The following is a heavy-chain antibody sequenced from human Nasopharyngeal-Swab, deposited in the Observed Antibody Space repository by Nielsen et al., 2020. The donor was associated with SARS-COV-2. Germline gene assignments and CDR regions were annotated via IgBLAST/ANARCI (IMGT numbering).Heavy chain of an antibody. J-gene: IGHJ4*01. Sequence: GESLKISCAASGFTFSTSVMNWVRQAPGKGLEWVTVISYDGGYRYYADSVRGRFTISRDNSKDTLYLQMDSLRAEDTAVYYCAKYFGSGAYEAFCDCWGHGALVTVSS. D-gene: IGHD3-3*01. CDR3: AKYFGSGAYEAFCDC. CDR2: ISYDGGYR. CDR1: GFTFSTSV. V-gene: IGHV3-30-3*02.